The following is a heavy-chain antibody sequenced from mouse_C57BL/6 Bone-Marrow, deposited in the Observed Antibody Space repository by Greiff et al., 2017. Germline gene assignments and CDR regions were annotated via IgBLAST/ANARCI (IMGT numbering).Heavy chain of an antibody. CDR1: GFTFSSYG. CDR2: ISSGGSYT. V-gene: IGHV5-6*02. Sequence: EVMLVESGGDLVKPGGSLKLSCAASGFTFSSYGMSWVRQTPDKRLEWVATISSGGSYTYYPDSVKGRFTISSANAKNTLYLQMSSLKSADTAMYYCASPYYSDYDWYFVVWGTETTVSVAS. CDR3: ASPYYSDYDWYFVV. J-gene: IGHJ1*03. D-gene: IGHD2-5*01.